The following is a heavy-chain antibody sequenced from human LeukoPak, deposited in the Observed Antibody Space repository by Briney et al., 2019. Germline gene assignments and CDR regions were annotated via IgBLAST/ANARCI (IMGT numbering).Heavy chain of an antibody. CDR2: ISSSSSTI. CDR1: GFTFSSYS. D-gene: IGHD3-22*01. CDR3: ARARPYDSSGYYDY. V-gene: IGHV3-48*04. J-gene: IGHJ4*02. Sequence: PGGSLRLSCAASGFTFSSYSMNWVRQAPGKGLEWVSYISSSSSTIYYADSVKGRFTISRDNAKNSLYLQMNSLRAEDTAVYYCARARPYDSSGYYDYWGQGTLVTVSS.